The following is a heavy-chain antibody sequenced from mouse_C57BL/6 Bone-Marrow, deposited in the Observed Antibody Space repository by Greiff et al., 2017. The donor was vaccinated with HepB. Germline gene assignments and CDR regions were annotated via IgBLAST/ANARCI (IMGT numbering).Heavy chain of an antibody. V-gene: IGHV5-12*01. J-gene: IGHJ4*01. D-gene: IGHD2-12*01. CDR1: GFTFSDYY. CDR2: ISNGGGST. Sequence: DVMLVESGGGLVQPGGSLKLSCAASGFTFSDYYMYWVRQTPEKRLEWVAYISNGGGSTYYPDTVKGRFTISRDNAKNTLYLQMSRLKSEDTAMYYCARQNDGGPAMDYWGQGTSVTVSS. CDR3: ARQNDGGPAMDY.